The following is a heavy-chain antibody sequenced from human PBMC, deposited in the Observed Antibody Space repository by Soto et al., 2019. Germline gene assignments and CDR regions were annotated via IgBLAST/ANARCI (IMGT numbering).Heavy chain of an antibody. CDR1: GGSISSGGYY. CDR3: ATLPPRIVVTLLPIPT. CDR2: ISYSGST. J-gene: IGHJ5*02. Sequence: SETLSLTCTVSGGSISSGGYYWSWIRQHPGKGLEWIGYISYSGSTYYNPSLESRVTISVDTSKNQFSLKLSSVTAADTAVYYCATLPPRIVVTLLPIPTWGQGIQVTVSS. D-gene: IGHD2-21*01. V-gene: IGHV4-31*03.